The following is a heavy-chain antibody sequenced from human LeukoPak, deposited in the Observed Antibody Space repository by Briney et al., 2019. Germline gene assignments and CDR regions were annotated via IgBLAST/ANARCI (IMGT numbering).Heavy chain of an antibody. CDR3: AKGSGSSGWNDLLGVVDY. CDR2: LSFDGSSE. Sequence: GGSLRLSCAASGFTFSSYAMSWVRQAPGKGLEWVAVLSFDGSSEYYADSVKGRFTVPRDNSKNTLYLQMNSLRDEDTAVYYCAKGSGSSGWNDLLGVVDYWGQGTLVTVSS. D-gene: IGHD6-19*01. CDR1: GFTFSSYA. J-gene: IGHJ4*02. V-gene: IGHV3-30*18.